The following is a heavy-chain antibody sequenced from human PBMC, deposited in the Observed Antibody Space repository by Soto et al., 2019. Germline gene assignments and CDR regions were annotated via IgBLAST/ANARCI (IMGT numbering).Heavy chain of an antibody. V-gene: IGHV4-59*01. CDR1: GGSISSYY. D-gene: IGHD1-1*01. CDR2: IYYSGST. CDR3: ATAETQLEREYWYFDL. J-gene: IGHJ2*01. Sequence: QVQLQESGPGLVKPSETLSLTCTVSGGSISSYYWSWIRQPPGKGLEWIGYIYYSGSTNYNPSLTHPVALSVVKSNNQITLKLSSVTAADTDVYYCATAETQLEREYWYFDLWVRGTLVTVSS.